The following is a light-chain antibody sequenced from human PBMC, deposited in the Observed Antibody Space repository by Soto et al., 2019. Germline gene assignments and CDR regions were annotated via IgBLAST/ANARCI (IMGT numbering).Light chain of an antibody. J-gene: IGKJ4*01. Sequence: DIQMTQSPSSLSASVGDRVTITCRASQRIRSYLNWYQHKPGKAPKLLIYAASSLQSGVPSRFSGSGSGTNFTLTISSLQPEDFATYYCQQSYITLLTFGGGPKVEIK. CDR1: QRIRSY. V-gene: IGKV1-39*01. CDR2: AAS. CDR3: QQSYITLLT.